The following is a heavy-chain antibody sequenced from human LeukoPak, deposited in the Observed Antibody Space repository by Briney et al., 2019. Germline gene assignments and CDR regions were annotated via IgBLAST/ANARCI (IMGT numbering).Heavy chain of an antibody. V-gene: IGHV3-23*01. CDR3: AKPAYGGNSGGYDY. CDR1: GFTFSNYG. D-gene: IGHD4-23*01. CDR2: ITGSGGST. Sequence: GGSLRLSCAASGFTFSNYGLSWVRQAPGKGLEWVSGITGSGGSTYYADSVKGRFTISRDNSKNTLYLQMNSLRAEDTAVYYCAKPAYGGNSGGYDYWGQGTLVTVSS. J-gene: IGHJ4*02.